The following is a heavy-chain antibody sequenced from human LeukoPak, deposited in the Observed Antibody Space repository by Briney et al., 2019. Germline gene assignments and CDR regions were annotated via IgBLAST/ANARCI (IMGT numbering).Heavy chain of an antibody. CDR2: INPNSGGT. CDR1: GYTFTGYY. CDR3: ARDKYDILTGYSPGDY. V-gene: IGHV1-2*02. J-gene: IGHJ4*02. D-gene: IGHD3-9*01. Sequence: ASVKVSLKGSGYTFTGYYMHWLRQAPGQGLAWMGCINPNSGGTNYAQKVQGRVTMTRDTSSSTAYMELSRLRSDDTAVYYCARDKYDILTGYSPGDYWGQGTLVTVSS.